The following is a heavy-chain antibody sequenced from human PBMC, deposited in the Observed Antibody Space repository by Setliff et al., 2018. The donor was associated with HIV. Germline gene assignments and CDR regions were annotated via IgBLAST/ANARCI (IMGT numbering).Heavy chain of an antibody. D-gene: IGHD2-15*01. CDR2: IYPGDSDV. CDR3: AREHRLCSGERCVLPDY. J-gene: IGHJ4*02. CDR1: GYTFTNHW. V-gene: IGHV5-51*01. Sequence: GESLKISCQASGYTFTNHWIGWVRQMPGEGLEWMAIIYPGDSDVRYNPSFQGQVTVSADKSINTAYLQWSSLKASDTATYYCAREHRLCSGERCVLPDYWGQGTLVTVSS.